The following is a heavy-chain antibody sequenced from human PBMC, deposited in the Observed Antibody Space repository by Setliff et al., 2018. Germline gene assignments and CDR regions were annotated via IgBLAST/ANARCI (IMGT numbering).Heavy chain of an antibody. V-gene: IGHV4-61*10. Sequence: PSETLSLTCTVSGGSVNSGYDNWNWLRQPAGKGLEWIGEINHGGSTNYNPSLKGRVTISVDTSKNQFSLKLNSVTAADTAVYYCARGDATAPDYWGQGTQVTVSS. CDR1: GGSVNSGYDN. CDR3: ARGDATAPDY. CDR2: INHGGST. J-gene: IGHJ4*02. D-gene: IGHD2-21*02.